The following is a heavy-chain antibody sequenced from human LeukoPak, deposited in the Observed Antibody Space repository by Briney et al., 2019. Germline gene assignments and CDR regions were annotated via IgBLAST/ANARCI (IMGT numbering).Heavy chain of an antibody. CDR3: ARVDVYSGSYYFDY. J-gene: IGHJ4*02. V-gene: IGHV1-2*02. D-gene: IGHD1-26*01. CDR1: GYTFTGYY. Sequence: ASVKVSCKASGYTFTGYYMHWVRQAPGQGLEWMGWINPNSGGTNYAQKFQGRVTMTRDTSISTAYMELSRLRSDDTAVYYCARVDVYSGSYYFDYWGQGTLVTVSS. CDR2: INPNSGGT.